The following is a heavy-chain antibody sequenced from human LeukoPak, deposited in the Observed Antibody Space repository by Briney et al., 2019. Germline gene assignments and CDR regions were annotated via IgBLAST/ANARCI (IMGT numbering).Heavy chain of an antibody. CDR1: GFTFSSYA. CDR3: AREFGYHFDY. Sequence: QSGGSLRLSCAASGFTFSSYAMHWVRQAPGKGLEWVAVISYDGSNKYYADSVKGRFTISRDNSKNTLYLQMNSLRAEDTAVYYCAREFGYHFDYWGQGTLVTVSS. D-gene: IGHD3-10*01. V-gene: IGHV3-30-3*01. CDR2: ISYDGSNK. J-gene: IGHJ4*02.